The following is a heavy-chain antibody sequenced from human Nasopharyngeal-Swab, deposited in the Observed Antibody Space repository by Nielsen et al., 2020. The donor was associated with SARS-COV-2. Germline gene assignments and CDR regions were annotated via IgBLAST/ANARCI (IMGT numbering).Heavy chain of an antibody. D-gene: IGHD1-26*01. V-gene: IGHV3-23*01. CDR1: GSTFSSSA. CDR3: AKYLGSGSYQAFCDY. J-gene: IGHJ4*01. Sequence: GGSLRLSCAASGSTFSSSAISWVRQAPGMGLEWVSVIGAAGNTIYADSVKGRFTISRDNSKNTVYLQMNSLRAEDTAVYYCAKYLGSGSYQAFCDYWGHGTLVTVSS. CDR2: IGAAGNT.